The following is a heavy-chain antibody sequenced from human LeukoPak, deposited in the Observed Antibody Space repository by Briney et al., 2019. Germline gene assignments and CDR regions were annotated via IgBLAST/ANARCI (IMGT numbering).Heavy chain of an antibody. D-gene: IGHD7-27*01. J-gene: IGHJ4*02. CDR2: ISGSGGST. V-gene: IGHV3-23*01. CDR1: GFTFSSYA. Sequence: GGSLTLSCAASGFTFSSYAMSWVSQAPGKGLEWVSAISGSGGSTYYADSVKGRFTISRDNSKNTLYLQMNSLRAEDTAVYYCAKDGLGIWSRGYFDYWGQGTLVTVSS. CDR3: AKDGLGIWSRGYFDY.